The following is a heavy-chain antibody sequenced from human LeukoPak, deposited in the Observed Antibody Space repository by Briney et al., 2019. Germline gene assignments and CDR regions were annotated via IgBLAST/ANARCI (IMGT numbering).Heavy chain of an antibody. CDR2: INHSGST. D-gene: IGHD1-14*01. CDR3: ARGRGFDSPNPVDY. CDR1: GGSFSGYY. Sequence: SETLSLTCAVYGGSFSGYYWSWIRQPPGKGLEWIGEINHSGSTNYDPSLKSRVTISVDTSKNQFSLKLSSVTAADTAVYYCARGRGFDSPNPVDYWGQGTLVTVSS. V-gene: IGHV4-34*01. J-gene: IGHJ4*02.